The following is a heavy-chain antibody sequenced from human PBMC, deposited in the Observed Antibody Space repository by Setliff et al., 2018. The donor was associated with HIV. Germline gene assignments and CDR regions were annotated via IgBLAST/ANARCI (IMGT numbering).Heavy chain of an antibody. D-gene: IGHD1-26*01. Sequence: ASVKVSCKASGYTFTSYAMHWVRQAPGQRLEWMGWINAGNGNTKYSQKFQGRVTITRDTSASTAYMELNSLRDEDTAVYYCARDPRGAPYFDYWGNGTVVTVSS. CDR1: GYTFTSYA. J-gene: IGHJ4*01. CDR2: INAGNGNT. CDR3: ARDPRGAPYFDY. V-gene: IGHV1-3*01.